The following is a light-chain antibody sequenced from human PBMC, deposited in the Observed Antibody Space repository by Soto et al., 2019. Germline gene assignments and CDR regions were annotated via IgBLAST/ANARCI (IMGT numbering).Light chain of an antibody. J-gene: IGKJ4*01. V-gene: IGKV2-28*01. CDR1: QSLLHSNGYTY. CDR3: MQSLQTPLT. CDR2: LGF. Sequence: DIVMTQSPRSLPVTPGEPASISCKSSQSLLHSNGYTYLDWYLQKPGQSPQLLIYLGFNRASGVPDRFSGSGSGADFTLKISSVEAEDDGVYYCMQSLQTPLTFGGGTKVEIK.